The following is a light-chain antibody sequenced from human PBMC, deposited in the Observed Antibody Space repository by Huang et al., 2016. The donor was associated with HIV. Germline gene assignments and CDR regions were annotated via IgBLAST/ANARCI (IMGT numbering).Light chain of an antibody. CDR2: EVS. V-gene: IGKV2-29*02. CDR1: QSLLHSDGKTY. Sequence: NQTPLSLSVTPGQPASISCNSSQSLLHSDGKTYLYWYVQKASHSPQLLMYEVSNRFSGVPDRFSGCGSGTSFTLKISRVEAEDVGLYYCMQGIHLSSPFGGGTKIEI. J-gene: IGKJ4*01. CDR3: MQGIHLSSP.